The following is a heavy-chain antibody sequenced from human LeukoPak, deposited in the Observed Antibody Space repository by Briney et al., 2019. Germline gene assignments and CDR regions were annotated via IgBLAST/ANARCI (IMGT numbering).Heavy chain of an antibody. V-gene: IGHV4-39*01. J-gene: IGHJ1*01. CDR1: GDSISSSSYY. Sequence: SETLSLTCTVSGDSISSSSYYWGWIRQPPGKGLEWIGSVSYSGSTYYNPSLKSRVTISVDTSKNQFSLKLSSVAAADTAVYYCARQKRWDGYTLDSWGQGTLLTVSS. CDR3: ARQKRWDGYTLDS. D-gene: IGHD5-24*01. CDR2: VSYSGST.